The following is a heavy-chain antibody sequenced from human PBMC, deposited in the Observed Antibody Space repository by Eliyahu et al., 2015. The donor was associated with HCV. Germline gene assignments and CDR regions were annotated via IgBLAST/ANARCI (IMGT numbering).Heavy chain of an antibody. J-gene: IGHJ4*02. D-gene: IGHD6-13*01. CDR2: ISYDGSNK. V-gene: IGHV3-30*18. CDR3: AKEWGGVNRLKQQLLK. CDR1: GFXXSSYG. Sequence: QVQLVESGGGVVXPGXSLRLXCAXSGFXXSSYGMHXVRQAPGKGLEWVAGISYDGSNKYYADSVKGRFTISRDNSKNTLYLQMNSLRAEDTAVYYCAKEWGGVNRLKQQLLKWGQGTLVTVSS.